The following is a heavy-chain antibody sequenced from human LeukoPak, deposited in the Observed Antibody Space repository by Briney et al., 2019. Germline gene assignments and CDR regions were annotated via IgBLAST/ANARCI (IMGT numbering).Heavy chain of an antibody. D-gene: IGHD6-13*01. J-gene: IGHJ4*02. V-gene: IGHV3-33*01. CDR3: ATDPGAAEYYFDY. Sequence: PGGSLGLSCAASGFTFSSYGMHWVRQAPGKGREWVAVIWYDGSNKYYADSVKGRFTISRDNSKNTLYLQMNSLRAEATAVYYCATDPGAAEYYFDYWGQGTLVTVSS. CDR2: IWYDGSNK. CDR1: GFTFSSYG.